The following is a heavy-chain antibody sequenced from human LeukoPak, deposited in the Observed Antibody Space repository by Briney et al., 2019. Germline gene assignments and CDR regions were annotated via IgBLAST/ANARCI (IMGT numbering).Heavy chain of an antibody. Sequence: PGGSLRLSCAASGFTFSSYGMHWVRQAPGKGLEWVSYISSSSTIYYADSVKGRFTISRDNAKNSLYLQMSSLRAEDTAVYYCARVRGYSYGTFDYWGQGTLVTVSS. CDR3: ARVRGYSYGTFDY. CDR2: ISSSSTI. J-gene: IGHJ4*02. D-gene: IGHD5-18*01. CDR1: GFTFSSYG. V-gene: IGHV3-48*04.